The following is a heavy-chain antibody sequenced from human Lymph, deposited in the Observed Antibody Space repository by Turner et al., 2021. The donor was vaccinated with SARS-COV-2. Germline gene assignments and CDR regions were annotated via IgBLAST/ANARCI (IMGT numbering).Heavy chain of an antibody. D-gene: IGHD5-12*01. CDR1: GFTFDDYA. CDR3: AKDLAGTYDSSFDY. Sequence: EVQLVESGGGLVQPGRSLRLSCAASGFTFDDYAMHWVRQAPGKGLEWVSGINWSGGSIAYADSVKGRFTSSRDNPKNSLYLQMNSLRAEDTAFYYCAKDLAGTYDSSFDYWGQGTLVTVSA. V-gene: IGHV3-9*01. J-gene: IGHJ4*02. CDR2: INWSGGSI.